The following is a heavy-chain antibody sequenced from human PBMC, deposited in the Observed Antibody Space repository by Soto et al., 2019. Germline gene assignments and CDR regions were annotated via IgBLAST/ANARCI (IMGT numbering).Heavy chain of an antibody. V-gene: IGHV1-18*01. CDR1: GYTFTSYG. Sequence: GASVKVSCKASGYTFTSYGISWVRQAPGQGLEWMGWISAYNGNTNYAQKLQGRVTMTTDTSTSTAYMELRSLRSDDTAVYYCARDFYYYDSSGYPGDWGQGTLVTVYS. J-gene: IGHJ4*02. CDR2: ISAYNGNT. CDR3: ARDFYYYDSSGYPGD. D-gene: IGHD3-22*01.